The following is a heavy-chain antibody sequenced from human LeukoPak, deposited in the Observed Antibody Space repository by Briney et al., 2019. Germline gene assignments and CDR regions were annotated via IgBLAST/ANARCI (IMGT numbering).Heavy chain of an antibody. V-gene: IGHV1-18*01. CDR3: ATGGIVVMVAAQPPYFDS. D-gene: IGHD2-15*01. J-gene: IGHJ4*02. CDR1: GYTFTNYG. Sequence: ASVKVSCKASGYTFTNYGISWVRQAPGQGLEWMGWISAYNGNTNYAQKLQGRVTMTTDTSTSTAYMELRSLRSDDTAVYYCATGGIVVMVAAQPPYFDSWGQGTLVTVSS. CDR2: ISAYNGNT.